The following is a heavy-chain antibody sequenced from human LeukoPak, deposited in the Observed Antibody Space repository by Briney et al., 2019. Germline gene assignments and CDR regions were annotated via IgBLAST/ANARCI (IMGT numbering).Heavy chain of an antibody. V-gene: IGHV4-4*07. CDR3: ARDLYDSSGYYLLFDY. D-gene: IGHD3-22*01. J-gene: IGHJ4*02. CDR1: GGSISSYY. Sequence: KPSETLSLTCTVSGGSISSYYWSWIRQPAGKGLEWIGRIYTSGSTNYNPSLKSRVNMSVDTSKNQFSLKLSSVTAADTAVYYCARDLYDSSGYYLLFDYWGQGTLVTVSS. CDR2: IYTSGST.